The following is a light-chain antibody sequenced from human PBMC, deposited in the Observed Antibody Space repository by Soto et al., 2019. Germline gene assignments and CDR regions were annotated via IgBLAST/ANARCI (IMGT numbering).Light chain of an antibody. CDR2: RDV. Sequence: QSVLTQPPSASGTPGQRVTISCSGSRSNIGSNHVYWYQHLPGTAPKLLMYRDVLRPSGVPDRFSASKSGTSASLAISGLRSDDEADYYCAAWDDSLRGWVFGGGTKLDRP. V-gene: IGLV1-47*01. CDR3: AAWDDSLRGWV. CDR1: RSNIGSNH. J-gene: IGLJ3*02.